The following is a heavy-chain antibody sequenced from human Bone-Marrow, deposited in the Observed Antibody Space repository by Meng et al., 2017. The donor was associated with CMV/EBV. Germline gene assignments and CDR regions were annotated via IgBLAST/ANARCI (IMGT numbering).Heavy chain of an antibody. V-gene: IGHV3-21*01. CDR2: ISSSGSYI. D-gene: IGHD6-13*01. CDR1: GFPFSSFS. Sequence: GGSLRLSCAASGFPFSSFSMNWVRQAPGKGLEWVSSISSSGSYISYADSVKGRFTISRDNAKNSLYLQMNSLRAEDTAVYYCATIAAAGKGSDYWGQGTLVTVSS. CDR3: ATIAAAGKGSDY. J-gene: IGHJ4*02.